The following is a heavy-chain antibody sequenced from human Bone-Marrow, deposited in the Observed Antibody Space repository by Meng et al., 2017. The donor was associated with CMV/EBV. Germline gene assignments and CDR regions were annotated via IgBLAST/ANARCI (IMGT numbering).Heavy chain of an antibody. D-gene: IGHD6-25*01. CDR3: AIHETAAEARLDY. CDR2: ISYDGSNK. CDR1: GFTFSSYA. V-gene: IGHV3-30*14. Sequence: LSLTCAASGFTFSSYAMHWVRQAPGKGLEWVAVISYDGSNKYYADSVKGRFTISRDNSKNTLYIQMNSLRAEDTAVYYCAIHETAAEARLDYWGQGTLVTVSS. J-gene: IGHJ4*02.